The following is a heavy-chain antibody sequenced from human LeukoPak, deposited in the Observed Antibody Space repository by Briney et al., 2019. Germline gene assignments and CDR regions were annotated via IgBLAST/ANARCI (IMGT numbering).Heavy chain of an antibody. Sequence: PGGSLRLSCAASGFTFSSYGMHWVRQAPGKGLEWVAVISYDGSNKYYADSVKGRFTISRDNSKNTLYLQMNSLRAEDTAVYYCVRSAFHAGSGNYYDYWGQGTLVTVSS. V-gene: IGHV3-30*03. CDR1: GFTFSSYG. CDR3: VRSAFHAGSGNYYDY. CDR2: ISYDGSNK. D-gene: IGHD3-22*01. J-gene: IGHJ4*02.